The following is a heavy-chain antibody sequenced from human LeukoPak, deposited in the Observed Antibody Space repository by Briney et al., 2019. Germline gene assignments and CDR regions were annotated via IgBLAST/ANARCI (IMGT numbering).Heavy chain of an antibody. CDR1: GFTFSSYA. V-gene: IGHV3-9*01. CDR3: AKGGSRGLGGRLDY. CDR2: INWNSGSI. D-gene: IGHD2-15*01. J-gene: IGHJ4*02. Sequence: GGSLRLSCAASGFTFSSYAMSWVRQAPGKGLEWVSGINWNSGSIDYADSVKGRFTISRDNAKNSLYVQMNSLRAEDTALYYCAKGGSRGLGGRLDYWGQGTLVTVSS.